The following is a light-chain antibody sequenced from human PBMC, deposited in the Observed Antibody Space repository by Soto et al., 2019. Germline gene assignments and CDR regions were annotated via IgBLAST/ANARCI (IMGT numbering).Light chain of an antibody. Sequence: QSALTQPASVSGSPGRSITISCTGTSSDVGAYNYVSWYQQHPGKAPKVVIYEVSNRPSGVSDRFSGSKSGNTASLTISGLQAEDEGDYYCSSYTSSSTPSYVLGTGTKVTVL. CDR1: SSDVGAYNY. CDR2: EVS. J-gene: IGLJ1*01. CDR3: SSYTSSSTPSYV. V-gene: IGLV2-14*01.